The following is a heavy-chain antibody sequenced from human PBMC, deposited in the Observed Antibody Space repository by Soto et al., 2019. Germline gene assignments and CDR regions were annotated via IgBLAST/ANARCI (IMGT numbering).Heavy chain of an antibody. J-gene: IGHJ5*02. D-gene: IGHD3-10*01. CDR3: ARTAWGRHMVRGVTLSWLDP. CDR2: IYYNGNT. CDR1: GGSISSGDSY. V-gene: IGHV4-30-4*08. Sequence: QEQLQESGPGLVKPSQTLSLTCTVSGGSISSGDSYWSWIRQPPGKGLEWIDYIYYNGNTYYNPSLKRRITISVDTSKNQFSLKLSSVTAADPAVYYCARTAWGRHMVRGVTLSWLDPWGQGTLVTVSS.